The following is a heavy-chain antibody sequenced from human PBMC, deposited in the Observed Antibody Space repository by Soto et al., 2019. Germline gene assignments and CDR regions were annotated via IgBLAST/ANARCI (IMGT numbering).Heavy chain of an antibody. V-gene: IGHV4-59*01. CDR1: GGSISSYY. J-gene: IGHJ4*02. CDR2: IYYSGST. CDR3: AGVRGYSYGYGSFAH. Sequence: QVQLQESGPGLVKPSETLSLTCTVSGGSISSYYWSWIRQPPGKGLEWIGYIYYSGSTNYNPSLKSRVTISVDTSKQQFSLKLSSVTAADTAVYYCAGVRGYSYGYGSFAHWGQGTLVTVSS. D-gene: IGHD5-18*01.